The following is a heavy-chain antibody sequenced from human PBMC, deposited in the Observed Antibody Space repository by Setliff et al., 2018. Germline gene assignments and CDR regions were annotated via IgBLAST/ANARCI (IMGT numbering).Heavy chain of an antibody. CDR1: GFTFSNHW. V-gene: IGHV3-7*03. CDR3: AGDSPPKGPDY. CDR2: IKQDGSDK. Sequence: GGSLRLSCAASGFTFSNHWMTWVRQAPGKGLECVANIKQDGSDKYYVDSVRGRFTVSRDNAKNSLYLQMDNLRVDDTAVYYCAGDSPPKGPDYWGQGTLVTVSS. J-gene: IGHJ4*02.